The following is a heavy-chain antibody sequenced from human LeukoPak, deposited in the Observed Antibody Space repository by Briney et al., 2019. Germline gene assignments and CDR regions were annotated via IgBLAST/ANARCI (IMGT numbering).Heavy chain of an antibody. J-gene: IGHJ4*02. CDR3: ARDRNNYCFDY. CDR2: IWADGTRE. D-gene: IGHD1-20*01. V-gene: IGHV3-33*01. Sequence: PGGSLRLSCAASGFSFGIYGMRWVRQAPGRGLEWVAFIWADGTREFYADSVRGRFTVSRDNSNNTLYLHMTSLRAEDTALYYCARDRNNYCFDYCGQGTLLSVSS. CDR1: GFSFGIYG.